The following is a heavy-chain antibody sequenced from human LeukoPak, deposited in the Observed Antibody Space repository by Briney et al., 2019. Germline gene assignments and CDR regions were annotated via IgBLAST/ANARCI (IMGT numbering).Heavy chain of an antibody. CDR1: GGSISSYY. CDR3: ARASGIDAFDI. Sequence: SETLSLTCTASGGSISSYYWSWIRQPPGKGLEWIGYIYYSGSTNYNPSLKSRVTISVDTSKNQFSLKLSSVTAADTAVYYCARASGIDAFDIWGQGTMVTVSS. J-gene: IGHJ3*02. V-gene: IGHV4-59*01. D-gene: IGHD6-25*01. CDR2: IYYSGST.